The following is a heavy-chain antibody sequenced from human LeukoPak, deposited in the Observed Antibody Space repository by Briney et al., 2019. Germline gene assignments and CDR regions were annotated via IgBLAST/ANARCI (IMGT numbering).Heavy chain of an antibody. Sequence: SQTLSPTCAVSGGSLSSGGYSWGWLRQPPGRGLEWFGYIYYSGSTYYNPSVKSRVTISVDTSKNQFSLKLSSVTAADTAVYYCARDGSYGDYTFDYWGQGTLVTVSS. D-gene: IGHD4-17*01. V-gene: IGHV4-30-4*07. CDR3: ARDGSYGDYTFDY. J-gene: IGHJ4*02. CDR1: GGSLSSGGYS. CDR2: IYYSGST.